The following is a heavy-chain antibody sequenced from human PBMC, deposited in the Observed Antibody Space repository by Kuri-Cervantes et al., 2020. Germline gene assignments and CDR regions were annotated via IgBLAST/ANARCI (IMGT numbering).Heavy chain of an antibody. D-gene: IGHD6-13*01. V-gene: IGHV3-7*01. CDR1: GFTFSNYW. Sequence: GGSLRLSCAASGFTFSNYWMSWVRQAPGKGLEWVANIKQDGSEKYYVDSVKGRFTISRDNAKNSLYLQMNRLRAEDTAVYYCARDKTGAAAVFYWGQGTLVTVSS. CDR3: ARDKTGAAAVFY. J-gene: IGHJ4*02. CDR2: IKQDGSEK.